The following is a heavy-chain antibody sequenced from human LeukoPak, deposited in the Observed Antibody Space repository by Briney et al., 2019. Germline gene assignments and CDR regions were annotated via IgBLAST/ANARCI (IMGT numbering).Heavy chain of an antibody. Sequence: GGSLRLSCAASGFTFSSYAMSWVRQAPGKGLEWVSAISGSGGSTYYADSVKGRFTISRDNSKNTLYLQMNSLRAEDTAVYYCAKDREVRGVPDVYFDYWGQGTLVTVSS. CDR3: AKDREVRGVPDVYFDY. J-gene: IGHJ4*02. CDR2: ISGSGGST. D-gene: IGHD3-10*01. V-gene: IGHV3-23*01. CDR1: GFTFSSYA.